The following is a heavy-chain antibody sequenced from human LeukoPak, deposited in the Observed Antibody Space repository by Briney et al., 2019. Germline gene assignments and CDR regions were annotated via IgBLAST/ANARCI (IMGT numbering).Heavy chain of an antibody. CDR3: ARLASSGWSHCDY. Sequence: SETLSLTCTVSGGSISGYYWSWIRQPPGKGPEWIGYIYYSGSTNYNPSLKSRVTISVDTSKNQFSLKMNSVTAADTAVYYCARLASSGWSHCDYWGQGTLVTASS. V-gene: IGHV4-59*08. CDR1: GGSISGYY. J-gene: IGHJ4*02. D-gene: IGHD6-19*01. CDR2: IYYSGST.